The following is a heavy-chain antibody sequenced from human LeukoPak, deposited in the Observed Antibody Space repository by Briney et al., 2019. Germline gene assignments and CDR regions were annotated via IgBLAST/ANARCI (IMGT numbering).Heavy chain of an antibody. CDR1: GFTFSSYS. Sequence: KTWGSLRLSCAASGFTFSSYSMNWVRQVPGKGLEWVSSISSSSSYIYYADSVKGRFTISRDNAKNSLYLQMNSLRAEDTAVYYCARVPNGDYVIWFDPWGQGTLVTVSS. V-gene: IGHV3-21*01. CDR3: ARVPNGDYVIWFDP. J-gene: IGHJ5*02. D-gene: IGHD4-17*01. CDR2: ISSSSSYI.